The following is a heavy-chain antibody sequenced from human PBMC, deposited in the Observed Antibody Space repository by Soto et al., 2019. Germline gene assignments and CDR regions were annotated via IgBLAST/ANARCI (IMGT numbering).Heavy chain of an antibody. J-gene: IGHJ4*02. V-gene: IGHV1-8*01. CDR1: GYTFTDYD. Sequence: QVQLVQSGAEVVKPGASVKVSCKAYGYTFTDYDINWVRQAAGRGLEWMGWVNPNTGNTAYAQKFQGRLTLSRDTSMGTAYMDLSSLTSDDTAVYYCARGFSSYSDFWAQGTLVTVSS. CDR2: VNPNTGNT. CDR3: ARGFSSYSDF. D-gene: IGHD6-13*01.